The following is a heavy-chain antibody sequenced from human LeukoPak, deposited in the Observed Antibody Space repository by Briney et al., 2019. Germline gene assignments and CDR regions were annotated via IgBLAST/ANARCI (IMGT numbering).Heavy chain of an antibody. Sequence: ASVKVSCKVSGYTLTELSMHWVRQAPGKGLEWMGGFDPEDGETIYAQKFQGRVTMTEDTSTDTAYMELSSLRSEDTAVYYCATMYYDILTGYYKWYYFDYWGQGTLDTVSS. J-gene: IGHJ4*02. CDR2: FDPEDGET. CDR1: GYTLTELS. CDR3: ATMYYDILTGYYKWYYFDY. V-gene: IGHV1-24*01. D-gene: IGHD3-9*01.